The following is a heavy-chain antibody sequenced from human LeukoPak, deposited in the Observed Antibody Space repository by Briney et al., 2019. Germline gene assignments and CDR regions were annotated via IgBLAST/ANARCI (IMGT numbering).Heavy chain of an antibody. D-gene: IGHD3-10*01. J-gene: IGHJ4*02. Sequence: PGRSLRLSCAASGFTFSSYGMHWVRQAPGKGLEWVAVIWYDGSNKYYADSVKGRFTISRDNSNNTLYLQMNSLRAEDTAVYYCAKVFGVRGVISYFDYWGQGTLVTVSS. CDR3: AKVFGVRGVISYFDY. CDR1: GFTFSSYG. V-gene: IGHV3-33*06. CDR2: IWYDGSNK.